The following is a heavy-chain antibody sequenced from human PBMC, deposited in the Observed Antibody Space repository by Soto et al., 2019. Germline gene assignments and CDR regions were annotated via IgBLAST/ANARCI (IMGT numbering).Heavy chain of an antibody. CDR2: ISSSGSTI. D-gene: IGHD2-8*02. CDR1: GFTFSDYY. CDR3: AREGGSGYGLVDGMDV. J-gene: IGHJ6*02. V-gene: IGHV3-11*01. Sequence: QVQLVESGGGLVKPGGSLRLSCAASGFTFSDYYMSWIRQAPGKGLEWVSYISSSGSTIYYADSVKGRFTISRDNSKXXLYLQKNSLRAEDTAVYYCAREGGSGYGLVDGMDVWGQGTTVTVSS.